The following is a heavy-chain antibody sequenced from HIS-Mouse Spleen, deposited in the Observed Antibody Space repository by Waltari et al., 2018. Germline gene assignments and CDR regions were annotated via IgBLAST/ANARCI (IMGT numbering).Heavy chain of an antibody. CDR3: ARIGSHRRGYSYGYLFDP. CDR1: GYTFLSYD. J-gene: IGHJ5*02. CDR2: MNPQRSST. Sequence: QVQLVQYWAEVKKPGASVRVSCKASGYTFLSYDINWARQATGQGLEWMGWMNPQRSSTGSAHKCQGRVTLTRNTSIRTAYMELSRVRSEDTAVYYCARIGSHRRGYSYGYLFDPWGQGALVTVSS. V-gene: IGHV1-8*01. D-gene: IGHD5-18*01.